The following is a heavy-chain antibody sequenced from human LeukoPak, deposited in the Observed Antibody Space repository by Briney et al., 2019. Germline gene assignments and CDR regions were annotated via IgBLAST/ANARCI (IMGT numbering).Heavy chain of an antibody. J-gene: IGHJ6*04. CDR3: AREARDTAMALAMDV. V-gene: IGHV3-30*04. CDR2: ISYDGSNK. Sequence: GRSLRLSCAASGFTFSSYAMHRVRQAPGKGLEWVAVISYDGSNKYYADSVKGRFTISRDNSKNTLYLQMNSLRAEDTAVYYCAREARDTAMALAMDVWGKGTTVTGSS. CDR1: GFTFSSYA. D-gene: IGHD5-18*01.